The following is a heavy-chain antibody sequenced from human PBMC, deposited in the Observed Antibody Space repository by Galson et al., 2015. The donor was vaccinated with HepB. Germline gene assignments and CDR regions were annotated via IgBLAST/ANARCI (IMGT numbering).Heavy chain of an antibody. CDR2: LSGSGSTP. D-gene: IGHD3-22*01. CDR3: AKDLGVGDFYDGSGFQYGVIGAFDF. J-gene: IGHJ4*03. V-gene: IGHV3-23*01. CDR1: GFTFGRYA. Sequence: SLRLSCAASGFTFGRYAMSWVRQAPGKGLEWVSTLSGSGSTPHYADSVKGRFIISRDNSKNTLDLQMNDLRTEDTATYYCAKDLGVGDFYDGSGFQYGVIGAFDFWGQGTLLSVSS.